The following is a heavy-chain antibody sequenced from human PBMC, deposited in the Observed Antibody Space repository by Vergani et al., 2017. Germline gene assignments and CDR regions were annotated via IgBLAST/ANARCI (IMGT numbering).Heavy chain of an antibody. V-gene: IGHV4-34*01. CDR2: INHSGST. CDR3: ARGDYSSGWYGAHVEY. Sequence: QVQLQQWGAGLLKPSETLSLTCAVYGGSFSGYYWSWIRQPPGKGLEWIGEINHSGSTNYNPSLKSRVTISVDTSKNQFSLELSSVTAADTAGYYCARGDYSSGWYGAHVEYWGQGTLVTVAS. CDR1: GGSFSGYY. D-gene: IGHD6-19*01. J-gene: IGHJ4*02.